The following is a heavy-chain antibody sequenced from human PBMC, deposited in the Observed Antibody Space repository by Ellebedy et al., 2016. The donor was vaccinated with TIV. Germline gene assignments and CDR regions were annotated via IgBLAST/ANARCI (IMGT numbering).Heavy chain of an antibody. V-gene: IGHV1-2*02. D-gene: IGHD2-2*01. CDR1: GYTFTGYY. Sequence: AASVKVSCKASGYTFTGYYMHWVRQAPGQGLEWMGWINPNSGGTNYAQKFQGRVTMTRDTSISTAYMELSRLRSDDTAVYYCAPTCSSTSCYAGWYFQHWGQGTLVTVSS. J-gene: IGHJ1*01. CDR3: APTCSSTSCYAGWYFQH. CDR2: INPNSGGT.